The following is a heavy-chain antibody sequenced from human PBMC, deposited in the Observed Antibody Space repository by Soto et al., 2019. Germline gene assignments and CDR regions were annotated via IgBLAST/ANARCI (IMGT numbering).Heavy chain of an antibody. D-gene: IGHD2-21*01. J-gene: IGHJ1*01. CDR3: AKDEVIGDPGAEYFQY. Sequence: PRLSCAASGFTFSNYAMSWVRQAPGKGLQWVSSISGSGDTYYADSVKGHFTISRDNSKNTVYLQLNSLRTEDTAVYYCAKDEVIGDPGAEYFQYWGQGTLVTVSS. V-gene: IGHV3-23*01. CDR2: ISGSGDT. CDR1: GFTFSNYA.